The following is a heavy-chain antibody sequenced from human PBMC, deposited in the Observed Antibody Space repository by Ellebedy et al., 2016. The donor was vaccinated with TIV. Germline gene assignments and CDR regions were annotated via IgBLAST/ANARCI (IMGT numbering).Heavy chain of an antibody. J-gene: IGHJ4*02. Sequence: GGSLRLXXAASGFTFSSYAMTWVRQAPGKGLEWVSAISGSGSSTYYADSVKGRFTISRDNSKNTLYLQMNSLRAEDTAVHYCVPPVTTYWGQGTLVTVSS. CDR3: VPPVTTY. CDR1: GFTFSSYA. D-gene: IGHD4-17*01. V-gene: IGHV3-23*01. CDR2: ISGSGSST.